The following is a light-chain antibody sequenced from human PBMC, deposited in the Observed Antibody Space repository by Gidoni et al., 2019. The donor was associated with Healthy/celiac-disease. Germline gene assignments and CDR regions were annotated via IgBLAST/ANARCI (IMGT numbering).Light chain of an antibody. CDR3: QQSYSTPPT. Sequence: DIQLTQSPSSLSASVGDRATIPCRASQSISSYINWYQQKPGKAPKLLIYAASSLQSGVPSRFSGSGSGTDFTLTISSLQPEDFATYYCQQSYSTPPTFGQGTKLEIK. J-gene: IGKJ2*01. CDR2: AAS. V-gene: IGKV1-39*01. CDR1: QSISSY.